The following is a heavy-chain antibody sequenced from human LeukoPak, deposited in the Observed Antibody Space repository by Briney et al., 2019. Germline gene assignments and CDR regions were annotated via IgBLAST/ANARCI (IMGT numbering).Heavy chain of an antibody. D-gene: IGHD3-22*01. CDR2: IYYSGST. V-gene: IGHV4-39*01. CDR3: ARREDYYDSSGYYYVGYFDY. J-gene: IGHJ4*02. CDR1: GGSISSYY. Sequence: TSETLSLTCTVSGGSISSYYWGWIRQPPGKGLEWIGSIYYSGSTYYNPSLKSRVTISVDTSKNQFSLKLSSVTAADTAVYYCARREDYYDSSGYYYVGYFDYWGQGTLVTVSS.